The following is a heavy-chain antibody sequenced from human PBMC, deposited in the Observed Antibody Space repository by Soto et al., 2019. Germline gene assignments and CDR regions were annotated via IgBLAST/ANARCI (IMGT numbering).Heavy chain of an antibody. V-gene: IGHV1-69*13. CDR1: GGSFSSYA. Sequence: SVEVSCKSSGGSFSSYAISWVRQAPGQGLEWMGGIIPIFGTANYAQKFQGRVTITADESTSTAYMELSSLRSEDTAVYYCARDYDSSGYYLALDYWGQGALVNVSS. J-gene: IGHJ4*02. CDR2: IIPIFGTA. CDR3: ARDYDSSGYYLALDY. D-gene: IGHD3-22*01.